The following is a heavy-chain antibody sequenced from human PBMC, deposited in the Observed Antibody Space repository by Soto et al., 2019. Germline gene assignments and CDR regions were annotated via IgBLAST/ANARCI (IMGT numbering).Heavy chain of an antibody. V-gene: IGHV4-59*08. Sequence: SETLSLTCTVSRGSISGYYWSWIRQPPGKGLEWIGYMYNTGSTVYNPSFKSRVTISVDTSKNQFSLKLSSVTAADTAVYYCARHLIIYYYGSGSYFPYSCGQGTVVPVS. D-gene: IGHD3-10*01. CDR2: MYNTGST. J-gene: IGHJ1*01. CDR3: ARHLIIYYYGSGSYFPYS. CDR1: RGSISGYY.